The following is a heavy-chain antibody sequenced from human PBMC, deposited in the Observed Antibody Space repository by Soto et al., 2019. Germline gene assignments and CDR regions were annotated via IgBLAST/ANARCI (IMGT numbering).Heavy chain of an antibody. CDR3: ARAGFTQFGVYYYYGMDV. V-gene: IGHV4-59*01. CDR2: IYYSGST. J-gene: IGHJ6*02. CDR1: GGSISSYY. Sequence: SETLSLTCTVSGGSISSYYWSWIRQPPGKGLEWIGYIYYSGSTNYNPSLRSRVTISVDTSKNQFSLKLSSVTAADTAVYYCARAGFTQFGVYYYYGMDVWGQGTTVTVSS. D-gene: IGHD3-10*02.